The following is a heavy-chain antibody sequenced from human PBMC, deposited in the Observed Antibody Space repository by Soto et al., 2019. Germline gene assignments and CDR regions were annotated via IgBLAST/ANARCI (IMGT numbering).Heavy chain of an antibody. Sequence: SETLSLTCTVSGGSISSYYWSWIRQPPGKGLEWIGYIYYSGSTRYNPSLESRVTISADTSKNQFSLTLTSVTAADTAVYYCARDSPYCTTTRCYRAIDIWGQGTMVTVSS. D-gene: IGHD2-2*02. CDR1: GGSISSYY. J-gene: IGHJ3*02. CDR3: ARDSPYCTTTRCYRAIDI. V-gene: IGHV4-59*01. CDR2: IYYSGST.